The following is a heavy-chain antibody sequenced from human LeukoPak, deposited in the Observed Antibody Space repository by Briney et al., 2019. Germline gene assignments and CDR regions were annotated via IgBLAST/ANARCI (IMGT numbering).Heavy chain of an antibody. CDR2: IWYDGSKK. CDR1: GFSFSSYG. J-gene: IGHJ4*02. D-gene: IGHD1-1*01. V-gene: IGHV3-33*06. CDR3: AKDFVRYNIQFDY. Sequence: PGGSLRLSCAASGFSFSSYGMHWVRQAPGKGLEWVAVIWYDGSKKYYADSVKGRFIISRDNSRNTLYLQMNSLRAGDTALYYCAKDFVRYNIQFDYWGQGALVTVSS.